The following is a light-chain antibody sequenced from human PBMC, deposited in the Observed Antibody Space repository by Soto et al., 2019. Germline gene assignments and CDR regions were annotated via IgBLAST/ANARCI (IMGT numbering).Light chain of an antibody. CDR3: QQYGGSPIT. J-gene: IGKJ5*01. V-gene: IGKV3-20*01. CDR1: QSVTTR. CDR2: GAS. Sequence: EIVLTQSPVTLSLSPGERVTLSCRASQSVTTRLAWYQHKPGQAPRLLMSGASSRASGVPVRFSGSGSGTDFTLTISRLEPEDFALYYCQQYGGSPITFGLGTRLEIK.